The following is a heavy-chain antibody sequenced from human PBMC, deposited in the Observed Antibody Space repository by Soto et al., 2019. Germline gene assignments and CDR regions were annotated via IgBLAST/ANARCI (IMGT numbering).Heavy chain of an antibody. V-gene: IGHV1-18*04. CDR3: ASRELGNSYCEH. D-gene: IGHD7-27*01. J-gene: IGHJ4*02. CDR1: WSGFISSC. Sequence: GASLRVYCQTAWSGFISSCISCVQQAPGQGLEWMGCISGYNGNTNYAQKFQDRVTLTTDPSTRTAYMALRSLRSDDTAGYYCASRELGNSYCEHWGLRTRVNVSS. CDR2: ISGYNGNT.